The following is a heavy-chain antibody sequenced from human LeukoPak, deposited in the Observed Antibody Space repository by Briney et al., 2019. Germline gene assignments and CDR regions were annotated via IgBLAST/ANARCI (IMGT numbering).Heavy chain of an antibody. J-gene: IGHJ6*03. CDR1: GGSISSYY. D-gene: IGHD5-24*01. Sequence: SETLSLTCTVSGGSISSYYWSWIRQPPGKGLEWIGYIYYSGSTNYNPSLKSRVTITVDTSKNQFSLKLSSVTAAETAVYYCAREGRYRYGYNEYHSYMDIWGKGTTVTVSS. V-gene: IGHV4-59*01. CDR2: IYYSGST. CDR3: AREGRYRYGYNEYHSYMDI.